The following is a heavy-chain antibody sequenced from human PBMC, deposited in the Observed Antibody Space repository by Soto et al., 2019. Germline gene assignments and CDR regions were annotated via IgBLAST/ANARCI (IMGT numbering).Heavy chain of an antibody. V-gene: IGHV4-34*01. CDR1: GGSFSGYY. D-gene: IGHD6-13*01. CDR2: INHSGSA. CDR3: ARKQVRFGIAAAGGLDY. J-gene: IGHJ4*02. Sequence: SETLSLTCAVYGGSFSGYYWSWIRQPPGKGLEWIGEINHSGSANYNPSLKSRVTISVDTSKNQFSLKLSSVTAADTAVYYCARKQVRFGIAAAGGLDYWGQGTLVTVSS.